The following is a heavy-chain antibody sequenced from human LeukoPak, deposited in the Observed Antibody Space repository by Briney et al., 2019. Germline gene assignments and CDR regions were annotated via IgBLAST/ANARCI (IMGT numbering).Heavy chain of an antibody. CDR3: AKGYSGSYYGLFDY. V-gene: IGHV4-59*01. J-gene: IGHJ4*02. CDR1: GGSISTYY. CDR2: IYYNGGT. D-gene: IGHD1-26*01. Sequence: SETLSLTCTVSGGSISTYYWSWIRQPPGKGLEWIGYIYYNGGTDYNPSLKSRVTISVDTSKNQFSLKLTSVTAADTAVYYCAKGYSGSYYGLFDYWGQGTLVTVSS.